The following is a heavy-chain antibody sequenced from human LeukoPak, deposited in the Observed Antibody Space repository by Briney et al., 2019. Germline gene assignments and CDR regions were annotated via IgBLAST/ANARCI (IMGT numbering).Heavy chain of an antibody. Sequence: PVKVSCKASGGTFSSYAISWVRQAPGQGLEWMGGIIPIFGTANYAQKFQGRVTITADESTSTAYMELSSLRSEDTAVYYCARGKGDPAGPFDYWGQGTLVTVSS. CDR3: ARGKGDPAGPFDY. J-gene: IGHJ4*02. V-gene: IGHV1-69*01. D-gene: IGHD2-2*01. CDR1: GGTFSSYA. CDR2: IIPIFGTA.